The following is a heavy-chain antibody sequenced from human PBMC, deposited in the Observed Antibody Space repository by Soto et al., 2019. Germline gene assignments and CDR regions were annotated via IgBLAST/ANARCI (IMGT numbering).Heavy chain of an antibody. CDR3: AKVVGKFLGRGYSYGYGFRLDY. CDR1: GFTFSSYA. J-gene: IGHJ4*02. Sequence: GGSLRLSCAASGFTFSSYAMSWVRQAPGKGLEWVSAISGSGGSTYYADSVKGRFPISRDNSKNTLYLQMNSLRAEDTAVYYCAKVVGKFLGRGYSYGYGFRLDYWGQGTLVTVSS. D-gene: IGHD5-18*01. V-gene: IGHV3-23*01. CDR2: ISGSGGST.